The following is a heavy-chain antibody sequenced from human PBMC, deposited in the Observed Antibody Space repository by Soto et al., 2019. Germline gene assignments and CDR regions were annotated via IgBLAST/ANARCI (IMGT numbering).Heavy chain of an antibody. CDR2: IYYSGST. CDR1: GGSISSYY. J-gene: IGHJ4*02. V-gene: IGHV4-59*01. Sequence: PSETLSLTCTVSGGSISSYYWSWIRQPPGKGLEWIGYIYYSGSTNYNPSLKSRVTISVDTSKNQFSLKLSSVTAADTAVYYCARVSVLAATIRSARRMDYYFDYWGQGTLVTVSS. D-gene: IGHD5-12*01. CDR3: ARVSVLAATIRSARRMDYYFDY.